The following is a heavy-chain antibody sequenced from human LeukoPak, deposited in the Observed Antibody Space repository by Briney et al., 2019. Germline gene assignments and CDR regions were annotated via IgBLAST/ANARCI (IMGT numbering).Heavy chain of an antibody. CDR3: ARSAWRWGD. CDR2: INQYGSQR. D-gene: IGHD3-10*01. CDR1: GFSFSTYW. V-gene: IGHV3-7*01. J-gene: IGHJ4*02. Sequence: GGSLRLSCIASGFSFSTYWMSWVRQAPRKGPERVANINQYGSQRNYLDSLRGRFIISRDNAKNSPYLQMNNLSGDDMAVYYCARSAWRWGDWGQGTLVTVSS.